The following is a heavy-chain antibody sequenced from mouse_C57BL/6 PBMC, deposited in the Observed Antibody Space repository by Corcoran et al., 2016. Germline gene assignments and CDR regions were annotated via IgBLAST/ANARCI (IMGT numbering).Heavy chain of an antibody. V-gene: IGHV1-81*01. D-gene: IGHD2-3*01. CDR2: IYPRSGNT. Sequence: QVQLQQSGAELERPGASVKLSCKASGYTFTSYGISWVKQRTGQGLEWIGEIYPRSGNTYYNEKFKGKATLTADKSSSTAYMELRSLTSEDSVVYFCARGDDGYYDYWGQGTTLTVSS. CDR1: GYTFTSYG. CDR3: ARGDDGYYDY. J-gene: IGHJ2*01.